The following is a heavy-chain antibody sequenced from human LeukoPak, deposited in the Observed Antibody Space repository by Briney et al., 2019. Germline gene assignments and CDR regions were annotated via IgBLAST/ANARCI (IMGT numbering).Heavy chain of an antibody. CDR3: ARDLPDFSLRISSGGFDI. V-gene: IGHV1-69*05. D-gene: IGHD4-23*01. CDR1: GYTFTSYA. CDR2: IIPIFGTP. Sequence: GASVKVSCKASGYTFTSYAMNWVRQAPGQGLEWMGGIIPIFGTPIYAQKFQGRVTITTDESTSTAYMELSSLRSEDTAVYYCARDLPDFSLRISSGGFDIWGQGTMVTVSS. J-gene: IGHJ3*02.